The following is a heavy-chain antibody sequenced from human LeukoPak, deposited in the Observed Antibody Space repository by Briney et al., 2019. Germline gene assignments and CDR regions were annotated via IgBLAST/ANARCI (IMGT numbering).Heavy chain of an antibody. Sequence: GEALKISCKDSGHIFTNYWFGWGRQQPGKGLEWMGIIYPRDSDTRYSPSFQGQVNISANKAISTAYLQWSSLKASDTAMYYCARSRSSFPYYYYMDVWGEGTMVTVSS. CDR2: IYPRDSDT. CDR1: GHIFTNYW. CDR3: ARSRSSFPYYYYMDV. J-gene: IGHJ6*03. V-gene: IGHV5-51*01.